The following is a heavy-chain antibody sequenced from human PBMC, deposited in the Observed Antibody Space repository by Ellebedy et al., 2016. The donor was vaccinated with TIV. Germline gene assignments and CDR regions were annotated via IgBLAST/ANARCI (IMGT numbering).Heavy chain of an antibody. D-gene: IGHD6-19*01. CDR1: GGSFSGYY. Sequence: SETLSLTXAVYGGSFSGYYWSWIRQPPGKGLEWIGEINHSGSTNYNPSLKSRVTISVDTSKNQFSLKLSSVTAADTAMYYCAREGVAVASRCHHDYWGQGTLVTVSS. CDR2: INHSGST. J-gene: IGHJ4*02. CDR3: AREGVAVASRCHHDY. V-gene: IGHV4-34*01.